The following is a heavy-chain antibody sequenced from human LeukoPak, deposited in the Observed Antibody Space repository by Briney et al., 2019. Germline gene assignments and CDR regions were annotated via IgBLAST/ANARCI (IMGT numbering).Heavy chain of an antibody. Sequence: GPTVKVSCKASGYTFTSYYMHWVRQAPGQGLEWMGIINPSGGSARYTQKFQGRVTMTRDTSMSTVYMELSSLSSQDTAVYYCARHKEVGDYYYFDYWGQGTLVTVSS. J-gene: IGHJ4*02. CDR3: ARHKEVGDYYYFDY. CDR1: GYTFTSYY. V-gene: IGHV1-46*01. CDR2: INPSGGSA. D-gene: IGHD2/OR15-2a*01.